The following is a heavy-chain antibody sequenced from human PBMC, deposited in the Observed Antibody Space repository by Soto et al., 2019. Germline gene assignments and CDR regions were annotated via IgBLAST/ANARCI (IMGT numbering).Heavy chain of an antibody. CDR2: INHSGST. CDR3: ARNGGITIFGVVVNWFDP. V-gene: IGHV4-34*01. CDR1: GGSFSGYY. Sequence: PSETLSLTCAVYGGSFSGYYRSWIRQPPGNGLEWIGEINHSGSTNYNPSLKSRVTISVDTSKNQFSLKLSSVTAADTAVYYCARNGGITIFGVVVNWFDPWGQGTLVTVSS. J-gene: IGHJ5*02. D-gene: IGHD3-3*01.